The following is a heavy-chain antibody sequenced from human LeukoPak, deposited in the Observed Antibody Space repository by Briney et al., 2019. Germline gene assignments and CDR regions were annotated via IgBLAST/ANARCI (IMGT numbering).Heavy chain of an antibody. D-gene: IGHD3-22*01. Sequence: SETLSLTCTVSGGSISSYYWSWIRQPPGKGLEWIGYIYYSGSTNYKPSLKSRVTMSVDTSKSQFSLRLTSVTAADSAVYYCARDSGYYDSSGYRAFDIWGQGTVSPSLQ. CDR1: GGSISSYY. CDR3: ARDSGYYDSSGYRAFDI. CDR2: IYYSGST. J-gene: IGHJ3*02. V-gene: IGHV4-59*01.